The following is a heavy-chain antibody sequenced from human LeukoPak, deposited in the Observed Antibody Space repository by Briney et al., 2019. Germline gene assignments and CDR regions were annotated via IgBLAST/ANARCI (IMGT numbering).Heavy chain of an antibody. V-gene: IGHV4-31*03. CDR3: ESSQVYYDSSGYPSLNFDY. D-gene: IGHD3-22*01. Sequence: PSETLSLTCTVSGGSISSGGYYWSWIRQHPGKGLEWIGYMYYSGSTYYNPSLKSRVTISVDTSMNQFSLKVSSLTAGDTAVYYCESSQVYYDSSGYPSLNFDYWGQGTLVTVSS. CDR2: MYYSGST. J-gene: IGHJ4*02. CDR1: GGSISSGGYY.